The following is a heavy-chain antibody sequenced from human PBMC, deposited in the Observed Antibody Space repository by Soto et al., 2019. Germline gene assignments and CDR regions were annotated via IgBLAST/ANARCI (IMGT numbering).Heavy chain of an antibody. CDR1: GFTFNNYA. D-gene: IGHD3-10*01. V-gene: IGHV3-23*01. Sequence: EVQVLESGGGLGQPGGSLRLSCAASGFTFNNYAMSWVRQAPGKGLEWVSAISTDGVKTLYADSVKGLFTISRDNSTNTLYLQMNSLRVEDAAIYYCARPSGGSYPKSRVYYYWVQVTLVTVSS. J-gene: IGHJ4*02. CDR3: ARPSGGSYPKSRVYYY. CDR2: ISTDGVKT.